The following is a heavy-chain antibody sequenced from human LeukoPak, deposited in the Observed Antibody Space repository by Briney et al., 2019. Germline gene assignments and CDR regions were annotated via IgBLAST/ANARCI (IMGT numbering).Heavy chain of an antibody. Sequence: GGFLRLSCAASGFTFSSYGMHWVRQAPGRGLEWVAVIWYDGSNKYYADSVKGRFTISRDNSKNTLYLQMNSLRAEDTAVYYCARRYCSGGSCYEDWFDPWGQGTLVTVSS. V-gene: IGHV3-33*01. CDR1: GFTFSSYG. CDR3: ARRYCSGGSCYEDWFDP. D-gene: IGHD2-15*01. J-gene: IGHJ5*02. CDR2: IWYDGSNK.